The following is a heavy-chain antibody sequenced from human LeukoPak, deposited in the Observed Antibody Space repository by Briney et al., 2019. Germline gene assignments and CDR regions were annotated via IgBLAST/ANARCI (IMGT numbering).Heavy chain of an antibody. CDR2: ISGSGGST. CDR1: GFTFSSYA. V-gene: IGHV3-23*01. J-gene: IGHJ4*02. Sequence: GGTLRLSCAASGFTFSSYAMSWVRQAPGKGLEWVSAISGSGGSTYYADSVKGRFTISRDNSKNTLYLQMNSLRAEDTAVYYCAKDGSGWPLCDYWGQGTLVTVSS. D-gene: IGHD6-19*01. CDR3: AKDGSGWPLCDY.